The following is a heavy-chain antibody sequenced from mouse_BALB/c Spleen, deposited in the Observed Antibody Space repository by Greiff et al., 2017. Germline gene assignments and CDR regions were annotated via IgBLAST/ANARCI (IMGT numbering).Heavy chain of an antibody. J-gene: IGHJ4*01. V-gene: IGHV5-6-3*01. CDR3: ARDGYYGYYAMDY. CDR2: INSNGGST. Sequence: EVQLVESGGGLVQPGGSLKLSCAASGFTFSSYGMSWVRQTPDKRLELVATINSNGGSTYYPDSVKGRFTISRDNAKNTLYLQMSSLKSEDTAMYYCARDGYYGYYAMDYWGQGTSVTVSS. CDR1: GFTFSSYG. D-gene: IGHD2-3*01.